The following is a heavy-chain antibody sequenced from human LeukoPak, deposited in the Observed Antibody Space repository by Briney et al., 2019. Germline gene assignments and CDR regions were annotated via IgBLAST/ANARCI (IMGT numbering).Heavy chain of an antibody. D-gene: IGHD5-18*01. CDR3: ARGTPMATSYYFDY. CDR1: GGSFSDYY. J-gene: IGHJ4*02. Sequence: SETLSLTCAVYGGSFSDYYWSWIRQPPGKGLEWIGEINHSGSTNYNPSLKSRVTISVDTSKNQFSLKLSSVTAADTAVYYCARGTPMATSYYFDYWGQGTLVTVSS. CDR2: INHSGST. V-gene: IGHV4-34*01.